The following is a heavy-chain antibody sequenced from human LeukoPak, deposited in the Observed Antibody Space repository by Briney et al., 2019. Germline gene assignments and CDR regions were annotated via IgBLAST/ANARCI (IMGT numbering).Heavy chain of an antibody. CDR2: ITGGGVGT. J-gene: IGHJ4*02. Sequence: GGYLRLYCAASGFTFSSYTMSWVRQAPGKGLEWVSAITGGGVGTYYADSVKGRFTISRDNSRNTLYLQMNSLRADDTAVYYCAKSEDFDYWGQGTLVTVSS. V-gene: IGHV3-23*01. CDR1: GFTFSSYT. CDR3: AKSEDFDY.